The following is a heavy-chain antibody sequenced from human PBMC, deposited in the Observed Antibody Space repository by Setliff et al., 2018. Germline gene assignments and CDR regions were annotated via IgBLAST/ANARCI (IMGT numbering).Heavy chain of an antibody. J-gene: IGHJ5*02. V-gene: IGHV3-33*01. D-gene: IGHD2-2*03. Sequence: GGSLRLSCVASGFTFRDYGIQWVRQAPGKGLEWLAVIWRNGRTTYYADSVKGRFTISRDIFKSTVYLQMNSLRVEDTAVYYCARDGYPGTSWGQGTLVTVSS. CDR3: ARDGYPGTS. CDR2: IWRNGRTT. CDR1: GFTFRDYG.